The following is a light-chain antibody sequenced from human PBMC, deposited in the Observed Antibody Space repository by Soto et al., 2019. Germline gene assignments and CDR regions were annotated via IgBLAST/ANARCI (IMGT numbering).Light chain of an antibody. V-gene: IGLV2-23*01. Sequence: QSVLTQPASVSGSPGQSITSSCAGTSSDVGSYNLVSWYQQHPGKAPKLMIYEGSKRPSGVSNRFSGSKSGNTASLTISGLQAEDEADYYCCSYAGSSTYVFGTGTKATVL. CDR2: EGS. CDR1: SSDVGSYNL. CDR3: CSYAGSSTYV. J-gene: IGLJ1*01.